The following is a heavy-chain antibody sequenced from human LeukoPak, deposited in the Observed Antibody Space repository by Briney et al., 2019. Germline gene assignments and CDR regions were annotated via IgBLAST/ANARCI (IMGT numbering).Heavy chain of an antibody. J-gene: IGHJ5*02. CDR3: ARVARYFDWLGANWFDP. CDR2: INHSGST. CDR1: GGSFSDYY. Sequence: SETLSLTCAVYGGSFSDYYWSWIRQPPGKGLEWIGEINHSGSTNYNPSLKSRVTISVDTSKNQFSLKLSSVTAADTAVYYCARVARYFDWLGANWFDPWGQGTLVTVSS. V-gene: IGHV4-34*01. D-gene: IGHD3-9*01.